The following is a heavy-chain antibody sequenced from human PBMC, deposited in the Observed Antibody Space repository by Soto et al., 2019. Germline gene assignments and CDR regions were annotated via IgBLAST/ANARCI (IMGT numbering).Heavy chain of an antibody. J-gene: IGHJ4*02. D-gene: IGHD3-3*01. CDR2: ISAYNGNT. Sequence: ASVKVSCKASGYTFTSYGISWVRQAPGQGLEWMGWISAYNGNTNYAQKLQGRVTMTTDTSTSTAYTELRSLRSDDTAVYYCARDYYDFWSGYYGPRAEKLYYFDYWGQGTLVTVSS. CDR3: ARDYYDFWSGYYGPRAEKLYYFDY. V-gene: IGHV1-18*01. CDR1: GYTFTSYG.